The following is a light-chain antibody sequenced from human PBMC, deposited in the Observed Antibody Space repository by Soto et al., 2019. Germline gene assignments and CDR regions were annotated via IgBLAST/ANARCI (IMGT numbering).Light chain of an antibody. CDR3: QQFNNYPPWT. Sequence: AIQLTQSPFSLSASVGDRVTITCRASQGISSALAWYQQKPGKAPKLLIYDASSLESGVPSRFSGSGSGTDFTLTISSLQPEDFATYYCQQFNNYPPWTFGQGTKVEIK. V-gene: IGKV1D-13*01. CDR1: QGISSA. J-gene: IGKJ1*01. CDR2: DAS.